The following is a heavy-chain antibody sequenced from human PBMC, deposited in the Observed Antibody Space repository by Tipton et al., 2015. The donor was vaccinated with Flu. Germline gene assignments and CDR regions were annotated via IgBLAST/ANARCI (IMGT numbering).Heavy chain of an antibody. CDR3: ARREGSSGWFGMDV. V-gene: IGHV4-31*03. CDR1: GVSISSGDFY. J-gene: IGHJ6*02. CDR2: IHHSGNT. D-gene: IGHD6-19*01. Sequence: TLSLTCSVSGVSISSGDFYWTWIRQHPGKGLEWIGYIHHSGNTYYNPSLKSRVTISVDTSKNQFSLKLSSVTAADTAVYYCARREGSSGWFGMDVWGQGTTVTVSS.